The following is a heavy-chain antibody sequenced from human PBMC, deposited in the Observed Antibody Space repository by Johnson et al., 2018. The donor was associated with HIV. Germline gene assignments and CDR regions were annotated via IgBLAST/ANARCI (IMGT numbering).Heavy chain of an antibody. D-gene: IGHD6-13*01. V-gene: IGHV3-64*01. CDR2: ISSNGGST. Sequence: VQLVESGGGLVQPGGSLRLSCAASGFTFSSYAMHWVRQAPGKGLEYVSAISSNGGSTYYANSVKGRFTISRDNSKNTLYLQMNSLRAGDTAVYYCARARRYSSSWPDAFDIWGQGTMVTVSS. CDR3: ARARRYSSSWPDAFDI. CDR1: GFTFSSYA. J-gene: IGHJ3*02.